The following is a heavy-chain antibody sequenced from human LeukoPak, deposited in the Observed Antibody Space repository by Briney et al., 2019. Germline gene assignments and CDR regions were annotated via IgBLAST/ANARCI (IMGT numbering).Heavy chain of an antibody. CDR1: GGTFSSYA. D-gene: IGHD3-3*01. V-gene: IGHV1-69*06. Sequence: SVKVSCKASGGTFSSYAISWVRQAPGQGLEWMGGIIPIFGTANYAQKFQGRVTITADKSTSTAYMELRSLRSEDTAVYYRARVGGYDFWSGPDYWGQGTLVTVSS. CDR2: IIPIFGTA. J-gene: IGHJ4*02. CDR3: ARVGGYDFWSGPDY.